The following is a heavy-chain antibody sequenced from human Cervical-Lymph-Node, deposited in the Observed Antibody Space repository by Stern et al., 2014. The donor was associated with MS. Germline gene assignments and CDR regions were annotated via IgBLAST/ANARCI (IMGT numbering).Heavy chain of an antibody. CDR2: LSNDGTNK. CDR3: AKDRPDAFDV. CDR1: GFTFSSYG. J-gene: IGHJ3*01. Sequence: QVQLEQSGGGVVQPGRSLRVSCAASGFTFSSYGMHWVRQAQGKGMGRVGVLSNDGTNKYYADSVTGRLVISRDYSKNMLFLQMNSLRTEDTVVYYCAKDRPDAFDVWGQGTWVTVSS. V-gene: IGHV3-30*18.